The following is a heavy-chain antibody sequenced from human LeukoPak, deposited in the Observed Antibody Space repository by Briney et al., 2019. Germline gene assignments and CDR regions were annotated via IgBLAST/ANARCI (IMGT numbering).Heavy chain of an antibody. Sequence: SETLSLTCTVSGGSISTNTHYWGWIRQPPGKGLEWIGSINYSGNTYYNPSLQSRVTISVDTSKNQFSLKVSSVTAADTAVYYCARDTLWYRDYYYYYMDVWGKGTTVTISS. D-gene: IGHD5-18*01. J-gene: IGHJ6*03. CDR3: ARDTLWYRDYYYYYMDV. CDR2: INYSGNT. CDR1: GGSISTNTHY. V-gene: IGHV4-39*07.